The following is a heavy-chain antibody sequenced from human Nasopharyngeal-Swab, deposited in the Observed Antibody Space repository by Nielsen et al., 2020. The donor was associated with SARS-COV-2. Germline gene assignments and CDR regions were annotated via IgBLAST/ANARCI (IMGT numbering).Heavy chain of an antibody. V-gene: IGHV4-31*03. CDR2: IYYSGST. J-gene: IGHJ4*02. CDR3: ARASRNLIVVAEFDY. D-gene: IGHD3-22*01. Sequence: SETLSLTCTVSGGSISSGGYYWSWIRQHPGKGLEWIGYIYYSGSTYYNPSLKSRVTISVDTSKNQFSLKLSSVTAADTAVYYCARASRNLIVVAEFDYWGQGTLVTVSS. CDR1: GGSISSGGYY.